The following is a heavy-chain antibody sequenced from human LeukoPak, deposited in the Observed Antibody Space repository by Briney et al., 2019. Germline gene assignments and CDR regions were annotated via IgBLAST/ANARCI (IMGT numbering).Heavy chain of an antibody. Sequence: SETLSLTCTVSGGSLSSSSYYWGWIRQPPGKGLEWIGSIYYSGSTYYNPSLKSRVTISVDTSKNQFSLKLSSVTAADTAVYYRASGDLEFDYWGQGTLVTVSS. CDR2: IYYSGST. CDR3: ASGDLEFDY. J-gene: IGHJ4*02. CDR1: GGSLSSSSYY. D-gene: IGHD2-21*02. V-gene: IGHV4-39*01.